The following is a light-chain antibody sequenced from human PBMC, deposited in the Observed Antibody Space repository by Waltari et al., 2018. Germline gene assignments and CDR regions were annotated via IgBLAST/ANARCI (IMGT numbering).Light chain of an antibody. CDR1: SSDVGTYNF. V-gene: IGLV2-23*02. Sequence: QSALTQPASVSGSPGQSITISCTGTSSDVGTYNFVSWYQQHPGKAPKLMLYEVIKRPSRVSNRFSGSKSANTSSLTISGLQDEDEADYYCCSYAGTDTVIIFGGGTKVTVL. CDR3: CSYAGTDTVII. J-gene: IGLJ2*01. CDR2: EVI.